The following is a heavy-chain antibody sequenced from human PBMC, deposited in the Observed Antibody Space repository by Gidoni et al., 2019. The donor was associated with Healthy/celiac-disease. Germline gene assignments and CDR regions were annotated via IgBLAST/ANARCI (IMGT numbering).Heavy chain of an antibody. D-gene: IGHD3-9*01. CDR3: ARGSAPDVLRYFDWLRRGYYFDY. V-gene: IGHV1-2*02. CDR2: INPNSGGT. J-gene: IGHJ4*02. CDR1: GYTFTGYY. Sequence: QVQLVQSGAGVKKPGASVKVSCKASGYTFTGYYLHWVRQAPGQGLEWMGWINPNSGGTNYAQKCQGRVTMTMDTSISTAYMELSRLRYDDTAVYYCARGSAPDVLRYFDWLRRGYYFDYWGQGTLVTVSS.